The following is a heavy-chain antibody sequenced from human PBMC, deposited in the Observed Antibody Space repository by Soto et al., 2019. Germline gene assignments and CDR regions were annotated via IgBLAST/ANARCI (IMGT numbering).Heavy chain of an antibody. Sequence: GGSLRLSCAASGFTFSSYSMNWVRQAPGKGLEWVSSISSSSSYIYYADSVKGRFTISRDNAKNSLYLQMNSLRAEDTAVYYCARDRYDFWSGYNWFDPWGQGTLVTVSS. CDR2: ISSSSSYI. D-gene: IGHD3-3*01. V-gene: IGHV3-21*01. CDR1: GFTFSSYS. CDR3: ARDRYDFWSGYNWFDP. J-gene: IGHJ5*02.